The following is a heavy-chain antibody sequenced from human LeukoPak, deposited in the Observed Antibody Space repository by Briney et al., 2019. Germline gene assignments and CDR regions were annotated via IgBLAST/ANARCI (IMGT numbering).Heavy chain of an antibody. D-gene: IGHD5-12*01. CDR1: GFTFISYG. CDR2: ISYDGSNK. J-gene: IGHJ6*02. V-gene: IGHV3-30*18. Sequence: PGRSLRLSCSASGFTFISYGTHWVRQAPGKGLEGVAVISYDGSNKYYADSVKGRFTISRDNSKNTLYLQMNSLRADDKAVYYCAKDQIGATIPYYYYGMDVWGQGTTVTVSS. CDR3: AKDQIGATIPYYYYGMDV.